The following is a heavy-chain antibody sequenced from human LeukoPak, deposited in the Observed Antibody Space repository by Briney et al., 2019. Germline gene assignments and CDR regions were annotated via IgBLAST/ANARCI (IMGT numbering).Heavy chain of an antibody. J-gene: IGHJ5*02. CDR2: INPNSGGT. D-gene: IGHD2-21*01. V-gene: IGHV1-2*02. Sequence: ASVTVSFKTSGYSFTDYYMHWVRQAPGQGLEWMGWINPNSGGTSSAQKFQGRVTMTRDTSITTVYMEVSWLTSDDTAIYYCARADRLHGGPYLIGPWGQGTLVTVSS. CDR1: GYSFTDYY. CDR3: ARADRLHGGPYLIGP.